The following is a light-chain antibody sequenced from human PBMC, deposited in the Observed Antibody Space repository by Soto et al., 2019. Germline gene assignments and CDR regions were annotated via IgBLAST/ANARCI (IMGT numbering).Light chain of an antibody. CDR3: NSYAGSNNFYV. V-gene: IGLV2-8*01. CDR1: SSDVGGYNY. CDR2: EVS. Sequence: QSVLTQPPSASGSPGQSVTISCTGTSSDVGGYNYVSWYQHHPGKAPKLIIFEVSQWPSGVPDRFSGSKSGNTASLTVSGLQAEDEADYYCNSYAGSNNFYVFGTGTKVTVL. J-gene: IGLJ1*01.